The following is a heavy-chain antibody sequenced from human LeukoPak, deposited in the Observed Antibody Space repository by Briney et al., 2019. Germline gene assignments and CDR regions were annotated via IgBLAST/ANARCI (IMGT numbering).Heavy chain of an antibody. D-gene: IGHD3-3*01. J-gene: IGHJ4*02. Sequence: ASVKVSCKASGYTFTSHYIHWVRQAPGQGLGWMGLINPSGGSTSYAQKFQGRVTMTRDTSTSTVYMELSSLRSEDTAVYYCARGNHDHHDYWGQGTLVTVSS. CDR2: INPSGGST. CDR3: ARGNHDHHDY. CDR1: GYTFTSHY. V-gene: IGHV1-46*01.